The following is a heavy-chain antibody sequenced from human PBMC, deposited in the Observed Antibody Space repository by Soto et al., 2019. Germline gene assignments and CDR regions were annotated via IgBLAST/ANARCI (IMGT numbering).Heavy chain of an antibody. CDR1: GFTFNGYY. D-gene: IGHD3-3*01. J-gene: IGHJ4*02. CDR3: ARGDRVADS. V-gene: IGHV3-11*05. Sequence: QVQLVESGGGLVKPGGSLRLSCVASGFTFNGYYMSWIRQAPGKGPEWVSYISSDSSDINYADSVKGRFTTSRDNAKNSVQLQMNSLRAEDTAVYYCARGDRVADSWGQGPLVTVSS. CDR2: ISSDSSDI.